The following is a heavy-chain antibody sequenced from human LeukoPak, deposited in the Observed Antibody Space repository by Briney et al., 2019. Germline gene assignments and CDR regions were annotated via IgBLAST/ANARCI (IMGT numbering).Heavy chain of an antibody. J-gene: IGHJ4*02. CDR2: KYNSGSS. CDR3: ARHNTDILTGYYTLYYFDY. Sequence: SETLSLTCTVSNGSISRYYWSWIRQPPGKGLEWIGYKYNSGSSNYNPSLKSRVTISVDTSKNQFSLKLSSATAADTAVYYCARHNTDILTGYYTLYYFDYWGQGTLVTVSS. V-gene: IGHV4-59*01. D-gene: IGHD3-9*01. CDR1: NGSISRYY.